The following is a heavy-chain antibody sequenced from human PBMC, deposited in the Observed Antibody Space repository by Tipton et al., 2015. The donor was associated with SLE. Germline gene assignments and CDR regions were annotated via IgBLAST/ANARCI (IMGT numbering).Heavy chain of an antibody. J-gene: IGHJ4*02. CDR2: INPSDGST. CDR1: GYSFTYH. CDR3: ARECFWGGVSPYFDY. Sequence: QSGAEVKNSGASVKISCEASGYSFTYHLHWVRQAPGQGLEWVGMINPSDGSTTYAQRFQGRLTLTSDTSTSTAYMELSGLRSEDTALYYCARECFWGGVSPYFDYWGQGTLVTVSS. V-gene: IGHV1-46*01. D-gene: IGHD3-3*01.